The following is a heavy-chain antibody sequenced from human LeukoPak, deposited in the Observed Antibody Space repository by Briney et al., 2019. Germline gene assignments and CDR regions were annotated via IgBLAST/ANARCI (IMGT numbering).Heavy chain of an antibody. V-gene: IGHV3-23*01. CDR2: ISGSGGGT. J-gene: IGHJ4*02. CDR1: GFTFSSIA. Sequence: GGSLRLSCAASGFTFSSIAMSWVRQAPDKGLEWVSTISGSGGGTYYADSVKGRFTISRDDSKNTLYLQMNSLRAADTPVYYCAKDLGRYRNNFFDYWGQGNLVTVSS. CDR3: AKDLGRYRNNFFDY. D-gene: IGHD1-26*01.